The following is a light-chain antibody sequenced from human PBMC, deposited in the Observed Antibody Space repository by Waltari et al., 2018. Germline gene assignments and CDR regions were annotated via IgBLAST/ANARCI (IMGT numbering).Light chain of an antibody. CDR2: DAS. CDR1: QSVGRA. Sequence: EIVLTQSPGTLALSPGARAPLSCRASQSVGRALAWYQQKPGQAPRLLIYDASSRATGISDKFSGSGSGTDFSLTISRVEPEDFAVYFCQMYVRLPVTFGQGTKVEVK. CDR3: QMYVRLPVT. J-gene: IGKJ1*01. V-gene: IGKV3-20*01.